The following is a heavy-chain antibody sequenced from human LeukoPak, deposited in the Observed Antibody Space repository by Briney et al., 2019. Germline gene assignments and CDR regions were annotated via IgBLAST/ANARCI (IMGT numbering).Heavy chain of an antibody. CDR3: AAEYSSSSGSFDY. V-gene: IGHV1-58*02. CDR1: GFTFTSSA. D-gene: IGHD6-6*01. CDR2: IVVGSGNT. Sequence: SVKVSCKASGFTFTSSAMQWLRQARGQRLEWIGWIVVGSGNTNYAQKFQERVTITRDMSTSTAYMELSSLRSEDTAVYYCAAEYSSSSGSFDYWGQGTLVTVSS. J-gene: IGHJ4*02.